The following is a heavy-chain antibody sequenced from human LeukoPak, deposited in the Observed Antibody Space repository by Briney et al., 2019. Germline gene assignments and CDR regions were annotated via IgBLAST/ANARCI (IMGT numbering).Heavy chain of an antibody. CDR2: INPSGGST. D-gene: IGHD6-6*01. V-gene: IGHV1-46*01. CDR3: QATARWYYYYGMDV. J-gene: IGHJ6*02. CDR1: GYTFTSYY. Sequence: ASVKVSCKASGYTFTSYYMHWVRQAPGQGLEWMGIINPSGGSTSYARKFQGRVTMTRDTSTSTVYMELSSLRSEDTAVYYCQATARWYYYYGMDVWGQGTTVTVSS.